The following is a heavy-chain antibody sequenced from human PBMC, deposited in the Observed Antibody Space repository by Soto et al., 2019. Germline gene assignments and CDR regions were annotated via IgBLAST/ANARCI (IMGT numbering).Heavy chain of an antibody. D-gene: IGHD1-7*01. CDR3: ARADWNSYYFDY. Sequence: GGSLRLGGAASGFTFSTYSMNWVRQAPGKGLEWVSSISSNSRYISHADSLKGRFTISRDNSKNSLYLQMSSLRAEGTALYYCARADWNSYYFDYWGQGTLVTVSS. V-gene: IGHV3-21*06. CDR2: ISSNSRYI. CDR1: GFTFSTYS. J-gene: IGHJ4*02.